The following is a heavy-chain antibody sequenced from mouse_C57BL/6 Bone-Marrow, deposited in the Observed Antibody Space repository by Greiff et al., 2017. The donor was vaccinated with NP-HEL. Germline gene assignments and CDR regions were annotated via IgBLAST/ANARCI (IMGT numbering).Heavy chain of an antibody. CDR2: ISSGGDYI. J-gene: IGHJ4*01. D-gene: IGHD2-14*01. CDR1: GFTFSSYA. V-gene: IGHV5-9-1*02. Sequence: EVKLMESGEGLVKPGGSLKLSCAASGFTFSSYAMSWVRQTPEKRLEWVAYISSGGDYIYYADTVKGRFTISRDNARNTLYLQMSSLKSEDTAMYYCTRDRRGTYAMDYWGQGTSVTVSS. CDR3: TRDRRGTYAMDY.